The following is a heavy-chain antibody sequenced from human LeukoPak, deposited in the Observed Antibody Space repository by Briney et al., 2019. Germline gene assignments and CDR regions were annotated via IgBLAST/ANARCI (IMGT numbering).Heavy chain of an antibody. CDR1: GGSISSGSYY. Sequence: PSETLSLTCTVSGGSISSGSYYWSWIRQPAGKGLEWIGRIYTSGSTNYNPSLKSRVTISVDTSKNQFSLKLSSVTAADTAVYYCAREGLRSTAARGFDIWGQGTMVTVSS. V-gene: IGHV4-61*02. D-gene: IGHD3-10*01. CDR3: AREGLRSTAARGFDI. J-gene: IGHJ3*02. CDR2: IYTSGST.